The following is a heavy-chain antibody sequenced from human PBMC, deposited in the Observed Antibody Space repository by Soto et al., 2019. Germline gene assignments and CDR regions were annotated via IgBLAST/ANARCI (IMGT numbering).Heavy chain of an antibody. J-gene: IGHJ6*02. CDR3: ARSLSYYYGSGSQIYYYGMDV. Sequence: PXESLKISCKGSGYSFTSYWIGWVRQMPGKGLEGMGIIYPGDSDTRYSPSFQGQVTISADKSISTAYLQWSSLKASDTAMYYCARSLSYYYGSGSQIYYYGMDVWGQGTTVTVSS. CDR1: GYSFTSYW. V-gene: IGHV5-51*01. CDR2: IYPGDSDT. D-gene: IGHD3-10*01.